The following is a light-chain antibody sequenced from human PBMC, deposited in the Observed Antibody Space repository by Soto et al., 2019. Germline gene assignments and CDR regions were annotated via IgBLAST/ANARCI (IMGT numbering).Light chain of an antibody. Sequence: QSALTQPASVSGSPGPSITISCTGTSTDVGGYNYVSWYQQHPGTAPKLMIYEVTNRPSGVSNRFSGSKSGNTASLTISGLQAEDEADYYCSSYTSSSTLVLFGGGTKLTV. J-gene: IGLJ2*01. V-gene: IGLV2-14*01. CDR1: STDVGGYNY. CDR2: EVT. CDR3: SSYTSSSTLVL.